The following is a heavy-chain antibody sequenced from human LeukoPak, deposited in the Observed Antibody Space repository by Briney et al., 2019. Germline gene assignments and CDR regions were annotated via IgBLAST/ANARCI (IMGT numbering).Heavy chain of an antibody. J-gene: IGHJ4*02. V-gene: IGHV4-31*03. D-gene: IGHD3-22*01. CDR1: GASFSSGDQY. CDR2: IHPSGTL. Sequence: SQTLSLTCTVSGASFSSGDQYWNWIRQRPGEGLEWIGSIHPSGTLYNNPSLESRVTISIDTSKNQFSLNLNSVTAADTAVYFCSRGLDSRKLGYWGQGTLVTVSS. CDR3: SRGLDSRKLGY.